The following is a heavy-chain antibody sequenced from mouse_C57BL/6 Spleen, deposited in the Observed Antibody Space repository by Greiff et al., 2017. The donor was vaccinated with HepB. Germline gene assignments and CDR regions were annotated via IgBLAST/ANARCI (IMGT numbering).Heavy chain of an antibody. Sequence: VQLQQSGPVLVKPGASVKMSCKASGYTFTDYYMNWVKQSHGKSLEWIGVINPYNGGTSYNQKFKGKATLTVDKSSSTAYMELNSLTSEDSAVYYCARWKGYYDYDGWYFDVWGTGTTVTVSS. CDR3: ARWKGYYDYDGWYFDV. CDR2: INPYNGGT. V-gene: IGHV1-19*01. D-gene: IGHD2-4*01. CDR1: GYTFTDYY. J-gene: IGHJ1*03.